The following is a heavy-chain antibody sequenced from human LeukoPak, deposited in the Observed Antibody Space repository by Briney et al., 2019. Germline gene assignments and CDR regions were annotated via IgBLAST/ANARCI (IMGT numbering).Heavy chain of an antibody. V-gene: IGHV3-48*04. J-gene: IGHJ4*02. CDR1: RFTFSSYG. CDR2: ISSRGSPI. Sequence: GGSLRLSCAASRFTFSSYGMHWVRQAPGKGLEWVSYISSRGSPIYYADSVKGRFTISRDNAKNSLYLQMNSLRAEDTAVYYCARVTGGCSSTTCPWGFDHRGQGTLVTVSS. CDR3: ARVTGGCSSTTCPWGFDH. D-gene: IGHD2-2*01.